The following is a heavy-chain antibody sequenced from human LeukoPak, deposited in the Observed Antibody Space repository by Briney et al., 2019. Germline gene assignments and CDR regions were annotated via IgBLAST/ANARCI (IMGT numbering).Heavy chain of an antibody. D-gene: IGHD5-18*01. Sequence: ASVKVSCKASGYTFTSYGIMWVRQAPGQGLEWMGWINAYNGNAHYAQKLQGRVTMTTDTYPSTAYMQLRSLRSDDTAVYYCAREGIQLWLDLSYWGQGTLVTVSS. V-gene: IGHV1-18*04. CDR2: INAYNGNA. J-gene: IGHJ4*02. CDR3: AREGIQLWLDLSY. CDR1: GYTFTSYG.